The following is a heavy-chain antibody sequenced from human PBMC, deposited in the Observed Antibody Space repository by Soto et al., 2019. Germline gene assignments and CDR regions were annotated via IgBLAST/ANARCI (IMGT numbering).Heavy chain of an antibody. CDR2: ISGNSGST. Sequence: GGSLRLSCAASGFAFSTYAMSWVCQAPGKGLEWVSGISGNSGSTYYADFVKGRFTISRDNSKNTLYLQMNSLRAEDTAVYYCAKAIVVVISTGFYFDYWGQGTLVTVSS. D-gene: IGHD3-22*01. CDR1: GFAFSTYA. CDR3: AKAIVVVISTGFYFDY. J-gene: IGHJ4*02. V-gene: IGHV3-23*01.